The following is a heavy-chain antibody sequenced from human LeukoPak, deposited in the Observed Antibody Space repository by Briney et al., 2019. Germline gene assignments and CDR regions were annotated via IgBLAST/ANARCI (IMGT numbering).Heavy chain of an antibody. CDR3: ARDPTTLVTLPYYFDF. J-gene: IGHJ4*02. CDR2: VNHRGTT. D-gene: IGHD4-23*01. CDR1: GGSLTGLH. V-gene: IGHV4-34*01. Sequence: SETLSLTCAVYGGSLTGLHWNWIRHSAGKGLEWIGEVNHRGTTNYNPTHKIRTTISVDTSKNQFFLKLPSVTTADTAVYYCARDPTTLVTLPYYFDFWGQATLVTVSS.